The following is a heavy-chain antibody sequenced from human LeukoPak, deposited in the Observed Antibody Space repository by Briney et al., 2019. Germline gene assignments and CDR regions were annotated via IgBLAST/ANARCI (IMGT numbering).Heavy chain of an antibody. Sequence: SETLSLTCAVSGGSISSSNWWSWVRQPPGKGLEWIGEIYHSGSTNYNPSLKSRVTISVDKSKNQFSLKLSSVTAADTAVYYCARVSGWGSYTAYYYYYGMDVWGQGTTVTVSS. CDR2: IYHSGST. J-gene: IGHJ6*02. D-gene: IGHD1-26*01. V-gene: IGHV4-4*02. CDR1: GGSISSSNW. CDR3: ARVSGWGSYTAYYYYYGMDV.